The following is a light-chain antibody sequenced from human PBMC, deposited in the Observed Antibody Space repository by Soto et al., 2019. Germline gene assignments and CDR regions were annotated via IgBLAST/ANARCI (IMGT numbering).Light chain of an antibody. Sequence: DIQMTQSPSSLSASVGDSVTLTCRASQNIKTYLNWYQQKPGKAPNLLIYAASSLHSGVPSRFSGSGSGTEFTLTISSLQPEDFATYYCQQSFSSPPWTFGQGTKVEIK. J-gene: IGKJ1*01. V-gene: IGKV1-39*01. CDR1: QNIKTY. CDR3: QQSFSSPPWT. CDR2: AAS.